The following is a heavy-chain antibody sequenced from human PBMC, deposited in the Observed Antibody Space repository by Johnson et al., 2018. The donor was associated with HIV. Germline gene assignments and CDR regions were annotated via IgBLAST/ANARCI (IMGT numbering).Heavy chain of an antibody. J-gene: IGHJ3*02. CDR1: EFTFSDYA. Sequence: EVQLVESGGGVVQPGRSLKIYCAVSEFTFSDYAMHWVRLAPGKGLQWVSTISGSGGSTYYADSVQGRFTISRDNSKNTLYLQMNSLRPEDTAVYYCAKDIVVMAEYLDDAFDIWGQGTMVTVSS. CDR2: ISGSGGST. CDR3: AKDIVVMAEYLDDAFDI. V-gene: IGHV3-23*04. D-gene: IGHD2-8*01.